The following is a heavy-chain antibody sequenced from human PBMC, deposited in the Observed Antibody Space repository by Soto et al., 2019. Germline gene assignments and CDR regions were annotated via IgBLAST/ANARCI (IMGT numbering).Heavy chain of an antibody. J-gene: IGHJ6*02. Sequence: GASVKVSCKASGYTFTSYAMNWVRQAPGQGLEWMGWINTNTGNPTYAQGFTGRFVFSLDTSVSTAYLQICSLKAEDTAVYYCARSPDSSSWYPGWGFYYYYYGMDVWGQGTTVTVYS. D-gene: IGHD6-13*01. CDR3: ARSPDSSSWYPGWGFYYYYYGMDV. CDR2: INTNTGNP. V-gene: IGHV7-4-1*01. CDR1: GYTFTSYA.